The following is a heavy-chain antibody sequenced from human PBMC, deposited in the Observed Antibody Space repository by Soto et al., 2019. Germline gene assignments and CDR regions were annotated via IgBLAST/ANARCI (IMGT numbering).Heavy chain of an antibody. J-gene: IGHJ4*02. CDR1: GFTFGDYA. CDR2: IRSKAYGGTT. V-gene: IGHV3-49*04. D-gene: IGHD3-22*01. CDR3: TRVSTYYYDSSGLDY. Sequence: LRLSCTASGFTFGDYAMSWVRQAPGKGLEWVGFIRSKAYGGTTEYAASVKGRFTISRDDSKSIAYLQMNSLKTEDTAVYYCTRVSTYYYDSSGLDYWGQGTLVTVS.